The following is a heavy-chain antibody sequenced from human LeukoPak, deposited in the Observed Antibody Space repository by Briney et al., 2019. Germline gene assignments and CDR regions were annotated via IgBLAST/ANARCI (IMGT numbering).Heavy chain of an antibody. J-gene: IGHJ4*02. V-gene: IGHV3-74*01. D-gene: IGHD3-3*01. CDR2: LDRDGNSI. CDR1: GFTLSSHC. CDR3: ARETILGIGLSD. Sequence: GASLRLSCAASGFTLSSHCMDWVRQAPGKGLEWVSRLDRDGNSISYADSVKGRFTISRDNAKNTLYLQMNSLRAEDTAVYYCARETILGIGLSDWGQGTLVTVSS.